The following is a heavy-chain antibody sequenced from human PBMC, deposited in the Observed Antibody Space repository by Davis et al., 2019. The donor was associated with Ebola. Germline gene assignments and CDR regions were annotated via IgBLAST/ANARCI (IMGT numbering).Heavy chain of an antibody. CDR2: IYYSGST. D-gene: IGHD6-13*01. V-gene: IGHV4-39*01. Sequence: SQTLSLTCTLSGGSTSSSSYYWGWIRQPPGKGLEWIGSIYYSGSTYYNPSLKSRVTISVDTSKNQFSLKLSSVTAADTAVYYCASGYSSSWYNYWGQGTLVTVSS. CDR3: ASGYSSSWYNY. J-gene: IGHJ4*02. CDR1: GGSTSSSSYY.